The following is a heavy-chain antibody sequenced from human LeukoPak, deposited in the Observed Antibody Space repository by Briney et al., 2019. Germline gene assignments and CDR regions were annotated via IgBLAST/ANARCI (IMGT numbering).Heavy chain of an antibody. Sequence: RSGGSLRLSCAASGFTFSSYDMHWVRQATGKGLEWVSAIGVAANTFYSGSVKGRFTISRENAKNSLYLLMSSLRAEDTAVYYCARQNTPHGNFDYWGQGTLVTVSS. D-gene: IGHD1-26*01. CDR2: IGVAANT. CDR3: ARQNTPHGNFDY. V-gene: IGHV3-13*01. CDR1: GFTFSSYD. J-gene: IGHJ4*02.